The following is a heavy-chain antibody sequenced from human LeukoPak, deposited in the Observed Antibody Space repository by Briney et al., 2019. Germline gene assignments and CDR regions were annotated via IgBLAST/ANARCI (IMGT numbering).Heavy chain of an antibody. D-gene: IGHD3-10*01. V-gene: IGHV3-30*18. CDR2: VFYDGSST. CDR1: GFTFSNYG. J-gene: IGHJ4*02. CDR3: AKHSGLYYFDY. Sequence: GGSLRLSCAASGFTFSNYGMHWVRQAPGKGLEWVAVVFYDGSSTYYADSVKGRFTISRDNSKNTLYLQMNSLRTEDTATYYCAKHSGLYYFDYWGQGTLVTVSS.